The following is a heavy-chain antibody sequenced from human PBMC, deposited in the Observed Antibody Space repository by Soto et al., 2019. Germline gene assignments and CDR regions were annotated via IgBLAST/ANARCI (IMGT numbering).Heavy chain of an antibody. D-gene: IGHD2-2*02. CDR2: INPNSGGT. J-gene: IGHJ5*02. V-gene: IGHV1-2*02. Sequence: ASVKVSCKASGYTFTGYYMHWVRQAPGQGLEWMGWINPNSGGTNYAQKFQGRVTMTRDTSISTAYMELSRLRSDDTAVYYCARESESRIVVVPAAISGWFDPWGQGTLVTVS. CDR1: GYTFTGYY. CDR3: ARESESRIVVVPAAISGWFDP.